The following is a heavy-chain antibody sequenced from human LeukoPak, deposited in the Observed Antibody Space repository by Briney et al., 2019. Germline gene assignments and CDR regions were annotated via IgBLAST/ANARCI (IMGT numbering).Heavy chain of an antibody. Sequence: PGGSLRLSCAASGFTFSSYWMHWVRQAPGKGLVWVSRINSDGSSTSYADSVKGRFTISRDNAKNTLYLQMNSLRAEDTAVYYCAKGIHCSSTSCPPYYYYYMDVWGKGTTVTVSS. V-gene: IGHV3-74*01. J-gene: IGHJ6*03. CDR3: AKGIHCSSTSCPPYYYYYMDV. CDR1: GFTFSSYW. D-gene: IGHD2-2*01. CDR2: INSDGSST.